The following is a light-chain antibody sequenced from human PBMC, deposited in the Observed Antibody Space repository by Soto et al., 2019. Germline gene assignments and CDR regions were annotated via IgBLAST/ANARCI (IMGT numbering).Light chain of an antibody. CDR3: QQYDSSPLS. CDR1: QSVSSSY. J-gene: IGKJ4*01. Sequence: EIVLTQSPGTLSLSPGERATLSCRASQSVSSSYLAWYQQKPGQAPRLLIYGASSRATGIPDRFSGSGSGTYFTLTISRLAPEDFAVYYWQQYDSSPLSFGRGTKVEIK. V-gene: IGKV3-20*01. CDR2: GAS.